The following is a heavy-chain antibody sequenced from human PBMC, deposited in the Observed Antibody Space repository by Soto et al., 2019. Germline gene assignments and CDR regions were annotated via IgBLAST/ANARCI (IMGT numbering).Heavy chain of an antibody. J-gene: IGHJ4*02. D-gene: IGHD3-22*01. Sequence: PGESLKISCKASGYSFNTYWIGWVRQLPGKGLEWMGIIYPDDSDTRYSPSFQGQVTISADKSFTTVYLQWNSLKASDTAIYYCARPGYYDSSGFFNFDHWGQGSLVPVSS. CDR3: ARPGYYDSSGFFNFDH. V-gene: IGHV5-51*01. CDR2: IYPDDSDT. CDR1: GYSFNTYW.